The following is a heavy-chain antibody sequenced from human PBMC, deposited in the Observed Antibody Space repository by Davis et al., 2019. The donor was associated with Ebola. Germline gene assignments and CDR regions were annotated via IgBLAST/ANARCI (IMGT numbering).Heavy chain of an antibody. CDR3: ARFQEADY. J-gene: IGHJ4*02. V-gene: IGHV1-3*01. Sequence: FQGRVTITRDTSASTAYMELSSLRSEDTAVYYCARFQEADYWGQGTLVTVSS.